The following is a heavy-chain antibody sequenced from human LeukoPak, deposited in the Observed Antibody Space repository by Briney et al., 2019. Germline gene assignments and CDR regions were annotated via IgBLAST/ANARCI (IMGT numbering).Heavy chain of an antibody. Sequence: GGSLRLSCEASGSTFTDYWLHWVRQGPRKGLVWVSRINSNGDDSSYADSVKGRFTISRDNSKNTLYLQMNSLRVEDTAVYYCAKKSVPNTPPTFDYWGQGTLVTVSS. V-gene: IGHV3-74*01. J-gene: IGHJ4*02. CDR1: GSTFTDYW. D-gene: IGHD4-11*01. CDR3: AKKSVPNTPPTFDY. CDR2: INSNGDDS.